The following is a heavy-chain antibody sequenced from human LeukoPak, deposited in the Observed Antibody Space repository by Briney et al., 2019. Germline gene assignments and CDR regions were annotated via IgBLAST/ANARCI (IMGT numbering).Heavy chain of an antibody. Sequence: SETLSLTCTVSGGSISSSSYYWGWIRQPPGKGLEWIGSIYYSGSTYYNPSLKSRVTISVDTSKNQFSLKLSSVTAADTAVYYCARGQPSESSPIVAYNWFDPWGQGTLVTVSS. V-gene: IGHV4-39*07. CDR3: ARGQPSESSPIVAYNWFDP. CDR2: IYYSGST. D-gene: IGHD6-13*01. CDR1: GGSISSSSYY. J-gene: IGHJ5*02.